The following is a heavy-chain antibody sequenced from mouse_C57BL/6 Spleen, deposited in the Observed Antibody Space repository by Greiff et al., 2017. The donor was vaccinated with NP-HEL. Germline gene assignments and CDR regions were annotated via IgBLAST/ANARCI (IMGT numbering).Heavy chain of an antibody. V-gene: IGHV1-53*01. CDR2: INPSNGGT. CDR1: GYTFTSYW. Sequence: VQLQQSGTELVKPGASVKLSCKASGYTFTSYWMHWVKQRPGQGLEWIGNINPSNGGTNYNEKFKSKATLTVDKSSSTAYMQLSSLTSEDSAVYYCAKDYYVGTRVFDYWGQGTTLTVSS. CDR3: AKDYYVGTRVFDY. D-gene: IGHD1-1*01. J-gene: IGHJ2*01.